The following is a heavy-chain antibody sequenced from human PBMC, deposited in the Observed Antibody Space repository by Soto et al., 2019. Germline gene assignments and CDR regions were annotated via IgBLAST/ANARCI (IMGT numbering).Heavy chain of an antibody. CDR3: ARVYYGSGIIEY. J-gene: IGHJ4*02. V-gene: IGHV4-39*01. Sequence: QLQLQESGPGLVKPSETLSLTCTVSGGSISSSSYYWGWIRQPPGKGLEWIGSIHYSGSTYYKASLKSRVTISVDTSKTQFSLKLSSVTAADTAVYYCARVYYGSGIIEYWGQGTLVTVSS. D-gene: IGHD3-10*01. CDR2: IHYSGST. CDR1: GGSISSSSYY.